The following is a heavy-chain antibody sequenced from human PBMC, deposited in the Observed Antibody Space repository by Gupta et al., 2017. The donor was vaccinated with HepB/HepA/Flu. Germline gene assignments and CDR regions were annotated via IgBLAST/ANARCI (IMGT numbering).Heavy chain of an antibody. CDR1: GFTFSSYA. V-gene: IGHV3-23*01. CDR2: ISGSGGST. Sequence: EVQLLESGGGLVQPGGSLRLSCAASGFTFSSYAMSWVRQAPGKGLEWVSAISGSGGSTYYADSVKGRFTISRDNSKNTLYLQMNSLRAEDTAVYYCARVDTAMTVYYYYGMDVWGQGTTVTVSS. J-gene: IGHJ6*02. D-gene: IGHD5-18*01. CDR3: ARVDTAMTVYYYYGMDV.